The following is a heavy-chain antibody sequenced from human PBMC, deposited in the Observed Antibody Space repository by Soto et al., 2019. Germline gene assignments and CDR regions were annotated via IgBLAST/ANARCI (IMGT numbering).Heavy chain of an antibody. Sequence: LRLSCAASGFTFSSYDMSWVRQAPGKGLEWVSGVSASGSSTFYADSVKGRFTISRDNSKNTLFLQMNSLRAEDTAVYFCATYTSLDYWGQGTLVTASS. CDR2: VSASGSST. V-gene: IGHV3-23*01. D-gene: IGHD2-2*02. CDR3: ATYTSLDY. J-gene: IGHJ4*02. CDR1: GFTFSSYD.